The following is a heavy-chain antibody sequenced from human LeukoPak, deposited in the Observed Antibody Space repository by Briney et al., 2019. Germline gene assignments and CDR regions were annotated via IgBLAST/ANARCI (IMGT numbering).Heavy chain of an antibody. Sequence: SETLSLTCTVSGGSISSSSYYWGWIRQPPGKGLEWIGSIYYSGSTYYNPSLKSRVTISVDTSKTQFSLKLSSVTAADTAVYYCARVSLYYYDSSGYYYYYYYMDVWGKGTTVTISS. CDR1: GGSISSSSYY. CDR2: IYYSGST. V-gene: IGHV4-39*01. D-gene: IGHD3-22*01. J-gene: IGHJ6*03. CDR3: ARVSLYYYDSSGYYYYYYYMDV.